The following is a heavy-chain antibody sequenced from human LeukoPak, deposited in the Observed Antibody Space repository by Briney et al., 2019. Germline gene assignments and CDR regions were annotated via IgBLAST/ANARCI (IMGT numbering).Heavy chain of an antibody. D-gene: IGHD3-9*01. V-gene: IGHV1-69*02. CDR1: GGTFSSYT. Sequence: SVKVSCKASGGTFSSYTISWVRQAPGQGLEWMGRIIPIFGIANYAQKFQGRVTITADKSTSTAYMDLSSLRSEDTAVYYCARGGGILTGYYYYFDYWGQGTLVTVSS. J-gene: IGHJ4*02. CDR3: ARGGGILTGYYYYFDY. CDR2: IIPIFGIA.